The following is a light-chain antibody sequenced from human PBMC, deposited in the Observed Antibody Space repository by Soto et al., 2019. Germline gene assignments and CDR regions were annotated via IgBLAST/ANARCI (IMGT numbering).Light chain of an antibody. J-gene: IGLJ1*01. CDR2: EDN. CDR3: CSYAGSSTFV. V-gene: IGLV2-23*01. Sequence: QSALTQPASVSGSPGQSITISCTGTSSDVGRYNLVSWYQQYPGKAPKLMIYEDNKRPSGVSNRFSGSKSGNTASLTISGLQAEDEADYHCCSYAGSSTFVFGTGTKLTVL. CDR1: SSDVGRYNL.